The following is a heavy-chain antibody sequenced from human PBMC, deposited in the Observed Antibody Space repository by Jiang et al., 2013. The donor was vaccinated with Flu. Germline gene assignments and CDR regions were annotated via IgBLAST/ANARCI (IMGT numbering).Heavy chain of an antibody. D-gene: IGHD2/OR15-2a*01. CDR3: AKEVRVVYDWYFDL. Sequence: AISGSGGSTYYADSVKGRFTISRDNSKNTLYLQMNSLRAEDTAVYYCAKEVRVVYDWYFDLWGRGHPGHCLL. J-gene: IGHJ2*01. CDR2: ISGSGGST. V-gene: IGHV3-23*01.